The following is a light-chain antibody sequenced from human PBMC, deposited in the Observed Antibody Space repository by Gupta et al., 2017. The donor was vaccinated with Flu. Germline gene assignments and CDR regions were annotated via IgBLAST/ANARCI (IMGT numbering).Light chain of an antibody. V-gene: IGLV8-61*01. J-gene: IGLJ3*02. CDR1: SGSVSASHF. Sequence: QPVVTQEPSLSVSPGGTVTLTCGLRSGSVSASHFPGWYQQTPAQTPRTLIYNTNTPSAGVPDRFFGSILGNTAALTITVAQADDECDYYCVPYGGNGISVIGGGTKLTVL. CDR2: NTN. CDR3: VPYGGNGISV.